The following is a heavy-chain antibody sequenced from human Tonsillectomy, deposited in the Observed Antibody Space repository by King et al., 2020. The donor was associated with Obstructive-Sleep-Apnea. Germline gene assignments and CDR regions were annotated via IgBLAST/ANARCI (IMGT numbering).Heavy chain of an antibody. CDR2: INPNSGGT. D-gene: IGHD4-17*01. Sequence: QLVQSGAEVKKPGASVKVSCKASGYTFTGYHIHWVRQAPGQGLEWMGLINPNSGGTNNAQKFQGRITMTRETSISTAYMELSRLISDDTAVYYCATVAVSTATYYFDYWGQGTLVTVSS. J-gene: IGHJ4*02. V-gene: IGHV1-2*02. CDR3: ATVAVSTATYYFDY. CDR1: GYTFTGYH.